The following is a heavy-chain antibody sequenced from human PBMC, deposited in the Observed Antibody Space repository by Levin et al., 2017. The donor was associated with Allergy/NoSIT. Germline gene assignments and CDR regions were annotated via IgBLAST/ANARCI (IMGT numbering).Heavy chain of an antibody. Sequence: ASVKVSCKASGYTFTSYGISWVRQAPGQGLEWMGWISAYNGNTNYAQKLQGRVTMTTDTSTSTAYMELRSLRSDDTAVYYCAQLKGRTAAGSSGGWFDPWGQGTLVTVSS. CDR2: ISAYNGNT. J-gene: IGHJ5*02. CDR3: AQLKGRTAAGSSGGWFDP. V-gene: IGHV1-18*01. D-gene: IGHD6-13*01. CDR1: GYTFTSYG.